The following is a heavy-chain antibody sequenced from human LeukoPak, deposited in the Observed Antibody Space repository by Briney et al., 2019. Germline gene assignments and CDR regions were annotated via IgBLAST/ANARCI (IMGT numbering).Heavy chain of an antibody. CDR1: GYTFTSYG. CDR2: MNPNSGNT. D-gene: IGHD6-13*01. V-gene: IGHV1-8*03. J-gene: IGHJ4*02. Sequence: ASVKVSCKASGYTFTSYGISWVRQAPGQGLEWMGWMNPNSGNTGYAQKFQGRITITRNTSISTAYMELSSLRSDDTAVYYCARAHGQQHLILGRVRRFFYFDYWGQGILVTVSS. CDR3: ARAHGQQHLILGRVRRFFYFDY.